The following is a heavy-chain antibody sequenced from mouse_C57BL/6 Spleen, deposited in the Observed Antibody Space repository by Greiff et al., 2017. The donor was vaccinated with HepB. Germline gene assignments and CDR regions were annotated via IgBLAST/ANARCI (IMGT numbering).Heavy chain of an antibody. CDR1: GYAFSSSW. CDR3: GQHYCGSSDGFDY. Sequence: QVQLKESGPELVKPGASVKISCKASGYAFSSSWMNWVKQRPGKGLEWIGRIYPGDGDTNYNGKFKGEATLTADKSSSTAYMQLSSLTSEDSAVYFCGQHYCGSSDGFDYWGQGTTLTVSS. D-gene: IGHD1-1*01. CDR2: IYPGDGDT. J-gene: IGHJ2*01. V-gene: IGHV1-82*01.